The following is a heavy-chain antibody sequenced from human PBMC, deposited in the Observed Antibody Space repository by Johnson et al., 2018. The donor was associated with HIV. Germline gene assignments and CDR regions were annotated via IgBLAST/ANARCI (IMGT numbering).Heavy chain of an antibody. CDR3: ARDRYYDSSGYLLKGGAFDI. J-gene: IGHJ3*02. V-gene: IGHV3-30*03. CDR2: ISYDGSNK. CDR1: GFTFSSYG. D-gene: IGHD3-22*01. Sequence: QALLVESGGGLVKPGGSLRLSCAASGFTFSSYGMHWVRQAPGKGLEWVAVISYDGSNKYSADSVKGRFTISRNNSKNTLYLQINSLRAEDTSVYYCARDRYYDSSGYLLKGGAFDIWGQGTMVTVSS.